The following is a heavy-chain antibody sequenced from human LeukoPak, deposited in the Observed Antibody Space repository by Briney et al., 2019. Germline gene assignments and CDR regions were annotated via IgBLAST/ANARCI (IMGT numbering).Heavy chain of an antibody. CDR1: GYSFTDYY. V-gene: IGHV1-2*02. CDR2: INPNSGGT. D-gene: IGHD1-26*01. J-gene: IGHJ5*02. CDR3: ARADRLDGSPYLLGP. Sequence: ASVKVSCKTSGYSFTDYYMHWVRQAPGQGLEWMGWINPNSGGTSTAQKFQGRITMTRDTSITTVYMEVSWLTSDDTAIYYCARADRLDGSPYLLGPWGQGTLVTVSS.